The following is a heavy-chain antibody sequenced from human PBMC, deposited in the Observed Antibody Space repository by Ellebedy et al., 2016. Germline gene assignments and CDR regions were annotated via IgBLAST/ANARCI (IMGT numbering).Heavy chain of an antibody. J-gene: IGHJ4*02. CDR3: AKEDAAWQWQGTAYYFDY. CDR1: GYSISSGYY. CDR2: IYHSGST. D-gene: IGHD6-19*01. V-gene: IGHV4-38-2*02. Sequence: SETLSLTCTVSGYSISSGYYWGWIRQPPGKGLEWIGSIYHSGSTYYNASLKSRVTISVDTSKNLFSLRPSSVTAADTAVYYCAKEDAAWQWQGTAYYFDYWGQGTLVTVST.